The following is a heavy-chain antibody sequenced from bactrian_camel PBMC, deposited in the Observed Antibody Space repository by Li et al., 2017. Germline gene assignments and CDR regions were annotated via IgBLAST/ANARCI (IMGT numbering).Heavy chain of an antibody. J-gene: IGHJ4*01. CDR3: AHQPGPEAS. Sequence: DVQLVESGGGLVQPGGSLRLSCAASESTFSSYAMGWVRQAPGKGLEWVSAINSGGDGTDYAKSVKGRFTMSRDNAKNSLYLQMNSQKPEDTAIYYCAHQPGPEASWGQGAQVTVS. D-gene: IGHD3*01. CDR1: ESTFSSYA. V-gene: IGHV3S31*01. CDR2: INSGGDGT.